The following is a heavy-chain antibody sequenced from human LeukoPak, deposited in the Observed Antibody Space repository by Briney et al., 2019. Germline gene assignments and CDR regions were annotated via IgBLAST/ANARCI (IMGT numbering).Heavy chain of an antibody. Sequence: GGSLRLSCAASGFTFSSYWMSWVRQAPGKGLEWVANIKHDASEKYFMESLKGRFTISRDNAKNSLYLQMNSLRAEDTAVYYCARGYYDSNAQLFDYWGQGTLATVSS. D-gene: IGHD3-22*01. J-gene: IGHJ4*02. CDR3: ARGYYDSNAQLFDY. CDR1: GFTFSSYW. V-gene: IGHV3-7*01. CDR2: IKHDASEK.